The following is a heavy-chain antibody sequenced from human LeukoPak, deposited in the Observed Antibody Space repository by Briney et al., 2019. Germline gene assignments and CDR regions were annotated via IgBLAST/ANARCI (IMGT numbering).Heavy chain of an antibody. V-gene: IGHV3-30*18. D-gene: IGHD1-26*01. CDR1: GFTFSSYG. CDR2: ISYDGSNK. Sequence: GGSLRLSCAASGFTFSSYGMHWVRQAPGKGLEWVAVISYDGSNKYYADSVKGRFTISRDNSKNTLDLQMNSLRVEDTAVYYCAKGRGSNYYYYGLEVWGQGTTVTVAS. CDR3: AKGRGSNYYYYGLEV. J-gene: IGHJ6*02.